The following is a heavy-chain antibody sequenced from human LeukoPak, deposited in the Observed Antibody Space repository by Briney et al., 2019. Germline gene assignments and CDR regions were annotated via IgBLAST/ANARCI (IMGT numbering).Heavy chain of an antibody. CDR2: IYFSDNT. Sequence: SETLSLTCIVSGGSISSYYWSWIRQPPGKGLEWIGYIYFSDNTNYNPSLKSRVTISLDTSKNQVSLKLKSVTAADTAVYYCARGWQQLSLDYWGQGTLVTVSA. CDR3: ARGWQQLSLDY. V-gene: IGHV4-59*01. D-gene: IGHD6-13*01. CDR1: GGSISSYY. J-gene: IGHJ4*02.